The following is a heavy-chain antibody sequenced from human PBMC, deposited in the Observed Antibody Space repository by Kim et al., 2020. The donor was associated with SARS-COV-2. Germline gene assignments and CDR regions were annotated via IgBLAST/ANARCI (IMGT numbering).Heavy chain of an antibody. CDR2: INHSGST. D-gene: IGHD2-15*01. V-gene: IGHV4-34*01. CDR3: ARGEEDTPPAFDI. J-gene: IGHJ3*02. CDR1: GGSFSGYY. Sequence: SETLSLTCAVYGGSFSGYYWSWIRQPPGKGLEWIGEINHSGSTNYNPSLKSRVTISVDTSKNQFSLKLSSVTAADTAVYYCARGEEDTPPAFDIWGQGTMVTVSS.